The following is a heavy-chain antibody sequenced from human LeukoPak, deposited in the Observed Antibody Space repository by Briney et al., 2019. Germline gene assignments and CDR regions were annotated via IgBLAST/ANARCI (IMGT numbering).Heavy chain of an antibody. CDR3: ARVPANTWIQLWSSGYFDY. CDR1: GFTFSDYD. V-gene: IGHV3-11*01. CDR2: ISSSGSTI. D-gene: IGHD5-18*01. Sequence: GGSLRLSCAASGFTFSDYDMSWIRQAPGKGLEWVSYISSSGSTIYYAHSVKGRFTISRDNAKNSLYLQMNSLRAEDTAVYYCARVPANTWIQLWSSGYFDYWGQGTLVTVSS. J-gene: IGHJ4*02.